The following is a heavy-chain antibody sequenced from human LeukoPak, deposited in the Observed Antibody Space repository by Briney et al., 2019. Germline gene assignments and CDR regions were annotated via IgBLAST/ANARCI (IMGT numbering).Heavy chain of an antibody. CDR1: GFTFSTYW. V-gene: IGHV3-7*04. J-gene: IGHJ4*02. Sequence: GGSLRFSCAASGFTFSTYWMSWLRQAPGKGLEWVANIHKDGNEKYYVDSVKGRFTISRDNAKNSLYLQMNSLRAEDTALYYCARGDKFSGDYWGQGTLVTVSS. CDR2: IHKDGNEK. CDR3: ARGDKFSGDY. D-gene: IGHD2-15*01.